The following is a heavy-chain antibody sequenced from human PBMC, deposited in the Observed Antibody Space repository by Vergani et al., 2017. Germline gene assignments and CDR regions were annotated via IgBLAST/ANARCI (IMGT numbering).Heavy chain of an antibody. V-gene: IGHV4-59*02. CDR1: GASANSYY. J-gene: IGHJ4*02. CDR2: VSFRGDT. CDR3: ARSRIYYGAGSPDY. D-gene: IGHD3-10*01. Sequence: QVKLQESGPGLVKPSETLPLTCTVSGASANSYYWSWIRQPPGKGLEWMGYVSFRGDTLYDPSVKGRMTISLNTSSNQFSLYLTSVTAADTAVYYCARSRIYYGAGSPDYWGQGTLVTVSS.